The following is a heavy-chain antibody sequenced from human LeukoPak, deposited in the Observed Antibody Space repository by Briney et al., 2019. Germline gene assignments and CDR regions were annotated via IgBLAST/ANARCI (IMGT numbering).Heavy chain of an antibody. CDR3: AKAEGYGARDY. D-gene: IGHD5-18*01. CDR1: GGTFSSYA. V-gene: IGHV1-46*01. CDR2: INPSGGLT. Sequence: ASVKVSCKASGGTFSSYAISWVRQAPGQGLESMGIINPSGGLTTYSQRFQDRVTITRDTSTKTVYMELTNLTSEDTAVYYCAKAEGYGARDYWGQGTLVTVSS. J-gene: IGHJ4*02.